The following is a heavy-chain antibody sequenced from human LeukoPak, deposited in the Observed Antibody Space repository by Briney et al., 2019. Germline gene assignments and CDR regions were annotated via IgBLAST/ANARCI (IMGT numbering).Heavy chain of an antibody. J-gene: IGHJ6*02. CDR1: GGTFSSYA. Sequence: SVTVSCTASGGTFSSYAISWVRQAPGQGLEWMGGIIPIFGTANYAQKFQGRVTITADESTSTAYMELSSLRSEDTAVYYCARGRHSSSPPYYYYGMDVWGQGTTVTVSS. V-gene: IGHV1-69*13. D-gene: IGHD6-6*01. CDR2: IIPIFGTA. CDR3: ARGRHSSSPPYYYYGMDV.